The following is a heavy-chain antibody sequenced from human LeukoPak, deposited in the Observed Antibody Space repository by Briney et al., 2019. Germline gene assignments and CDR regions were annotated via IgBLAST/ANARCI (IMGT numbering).Heavy chain of an antibody. CDR1: GFSLSTSGVG. D-gene: IGHD1-14*01. V-gene: IGHV2-5*02. Sequence: SGPTLVNPTQTFTLTCTFSGFSLSTSGVGVGWIRQPPGKALEWLALIYWDDDKRYSPSLKSRLTVTKDTSKNQVVLTMTNMDPVDTASYYCAHNRDDGLFDYWGQGTLVTVSS. CDR3: AHNRDDGLFDY. CDR2: IYWDDDK. J-gene: IGHJ4*02.